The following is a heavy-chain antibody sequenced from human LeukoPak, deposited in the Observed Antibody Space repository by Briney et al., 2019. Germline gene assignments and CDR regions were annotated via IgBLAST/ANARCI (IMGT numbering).Heavy chain of an antibody. J-gene: IGHJ4*02. CDR2: INVGNGNT. D-gene: IGHD6-13*01. V-gene: IGHV1-3*01. CDR3: ATIAAAGYFDY. Sequence: ASVKVSCKTSGYTFTTYSIHWVRQAPGQGLEWMAWINVGNGNTKYSQNLQGRLTITTDTSASTAYMELSSLRSEDTAVYYCATIAAAGYFDYWGQGTLVTVSS. CDR1: GYTFTTYS.